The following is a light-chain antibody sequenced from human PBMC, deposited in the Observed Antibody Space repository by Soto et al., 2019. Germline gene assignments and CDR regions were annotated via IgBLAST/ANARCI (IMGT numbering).Light chain of an antibody. CDR2: DAS. CDR3: QQYNSYPALT. CDR1: QSISSW. V-gene: IGKV1-5*01. J-gene: IGKJ4*01. Sequence: DIQMTQSPSTLSASVGDRVTITCRASQSISSWLAWYQQKPGKAPKLLIYDASSFESGVPSRFSGSGSGTEFTLTISSLQPDDFATYYCQQYNSYPALTFGGGTKVDIK.